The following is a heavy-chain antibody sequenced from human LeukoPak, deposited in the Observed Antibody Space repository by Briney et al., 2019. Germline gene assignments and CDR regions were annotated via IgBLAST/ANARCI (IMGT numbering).Heavy chain of an antibody. CDR3: ARGSDYGGNPPDY. V-gene: IGHV4-34*01. CDR2: INHSGST. Sequence: PSETLSLTCAVYGGSFSGYYWSWIRQPPGKGLEWIGEINHSGSTNYNPSLKSRVTISVDTSKNQFSLKLSSVTAADTAVYYCARGSDYGGNPPDYWGQGTLVTVSS. CDR1: GGSFSGYY. D-gene: IGHD4-23*01. J-gene: IGHJ4*02.